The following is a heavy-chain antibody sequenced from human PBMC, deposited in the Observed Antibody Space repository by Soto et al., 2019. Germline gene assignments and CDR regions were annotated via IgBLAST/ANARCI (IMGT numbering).Heavy chain of an antibody. D-gene: IGHD3-9*01. V-gene: IGHV4-59*08. J-gene: IGHJ4*02. CDR2: IYYSGST. Sequence: SETLSLTCTVSGGSISSYYWSWIRQPPGKGLEWIGYIYYSGSTNYNPSLKSRVTISVDTSKNQFSLKLSSVTAADTAVYYCARARYFDWLLFDYCGQGTLVTVSS. CDR3: ARARYFDWLLFDY. CDR1: GGSISSYY.